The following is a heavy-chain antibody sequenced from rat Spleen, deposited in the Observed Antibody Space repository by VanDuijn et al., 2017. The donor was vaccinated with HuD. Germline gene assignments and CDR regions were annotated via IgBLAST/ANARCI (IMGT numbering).Heavy chain of an antibody. D-gene: IGHD1-11*01. V-gene: IGHV5-25*01. J-gene: IGHJ2*01. CDR2: ITDTGGYT. CDR3: ARPSTETYCFDY. Sequence: EVQLVESGGGLVQPGGSMKLSCAASGFTFSNYDMAWVRQAPTKGLEWVASITDTGGYTYYPESVRGRFTISRDNAKSTLYLQMNSLRSEDTATYYCARPSTETYCFDYWGQGVMVTVSS. CDR1: GFTFSNYD.